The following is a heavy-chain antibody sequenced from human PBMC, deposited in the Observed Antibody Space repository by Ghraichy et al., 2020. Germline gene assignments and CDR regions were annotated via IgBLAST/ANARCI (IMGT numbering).Heavy chain of an antibody. CDR1: GYTFSSYG. V-gene: IGHV1-18*01. Sequence: SVKVSCKASGYTFSSYGVSWVRQAPGQGLKWMGWISAHNGKIKYAQKFEGRVTMTTDTSTNTAHMELRSLRSDDTAVYYCGRDGPRGSYSFDSWGQGTLITVSS. J-gene: IGHJ4*02. CDR2: ISAHNGKI. CDR3: GRDGPRGSYSFDS. D-gene: IGHD1-26*01.